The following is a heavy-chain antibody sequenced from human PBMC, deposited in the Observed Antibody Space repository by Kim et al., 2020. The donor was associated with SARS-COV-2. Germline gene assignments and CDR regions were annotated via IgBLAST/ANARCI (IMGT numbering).Heavy chain of an antibody. D-gene: IGHD3-22*01. Sequence: KFQGRVTITADKSTSTAYMELSSLRSEDTAVYYCARVRAYDSSGYYVLDIWGQGTMVTVSS. V-gene: IGHV1-69*04. J-gene: IGHJ3*02. CDR3: ARVRAYDSSGYYVLDI.